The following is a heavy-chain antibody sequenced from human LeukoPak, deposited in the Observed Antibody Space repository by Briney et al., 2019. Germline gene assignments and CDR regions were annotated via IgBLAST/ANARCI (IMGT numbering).Heavy chain of an antibody. D-gene: IGHD1-26*01. CDR2: ITSSSSYI. J-gene: IGHJ6*03. CDR1: GFTFSSYN. Sequence: GGSLRLSCPASGFTFSSYNMNWVRQAPGKGLEWVSSITSSSSYIYYADSVKGRFTIPRDNAKNSLYLQMNSLRAEDTAVYYCARDPYSGRNGDYYYYYMDVWGKGTTVTISS. CDR3: ARDPYSGRNGDYYYYYMDV. V-gene: IGHV3-21*01.